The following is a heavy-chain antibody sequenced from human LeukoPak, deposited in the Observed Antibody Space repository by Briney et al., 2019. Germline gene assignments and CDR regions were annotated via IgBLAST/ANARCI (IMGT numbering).Heavy chain of an antibody. Sequence: ASVKVSCKASGYTFTGYYMHWVRQAPGQALEWIGWINPNSGGTNYAQKFQGRVTMTRDTSISTAYMELSRLRSDDTAVYYCARGSSSAVDDFDYWGQGTLVTVSS. CDR3: ARGSSSAVDDFDY. CDR1: GYTFTGYY. J-gene: IGHJ4*02. D-gene: IGHD6-6*01. V-gene: IGHV1-2*02. CDR2: INPNSGGT.